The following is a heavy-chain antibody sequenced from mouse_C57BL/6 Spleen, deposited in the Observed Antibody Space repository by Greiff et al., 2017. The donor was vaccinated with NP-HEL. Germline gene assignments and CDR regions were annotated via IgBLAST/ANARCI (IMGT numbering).Heavy chain of an antibody. CDR1: GYTFTSYW. Sequence: QVQLQQPGAELVKPGASVKLSCKASGYTFTSYWMQWVKQRPGQGLEWIGEIDPPDSYTNYNQKFKGKATLTVDTSSSTAYMQLSSLTSEDSAVYYCARGGSSYYFDYWGQGTTLTVSS. J-gene: IGHJ2*01. CDR3: ARGGSSYYFDY. CDR2: IDPPDSYT. D-gene: IGHD1-1*01. V-gene: IGHV1-50*01.